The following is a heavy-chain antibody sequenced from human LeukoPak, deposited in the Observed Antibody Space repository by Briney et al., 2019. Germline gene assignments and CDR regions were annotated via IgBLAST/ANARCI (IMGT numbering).Heavy chain of an antibody. CDR3: ARVRRIAAAALGEYCFDN. CDR2: MNPNSGNT. CDR1: GYTFSNHD. Sequence: ASVKVSCKASGYTFSNHDINWVRQATGQGLEWMGWMNPNSGNTGYAQKFQGRVTMTRNTSISTAYMELSSLGSEDTAVYYCARVRRIAAAALGEYCFDNWGQGARVTVSS. J-gene: IGHJ4*02. V-gene: IGHV1-8*01. D-gene: IGHD6-13*01.